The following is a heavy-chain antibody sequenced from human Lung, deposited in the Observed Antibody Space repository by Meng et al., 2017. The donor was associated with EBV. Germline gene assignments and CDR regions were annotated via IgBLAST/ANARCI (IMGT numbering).Heavy chain of an antibody. J-gene: IGHJ4*02. CDR3: ATGVADFEY. D-gene: IGHD6-19*01. Sequence: QLLLVQSGVEVKKPGAPVKVSCKASGYTFTSYDINWVRQGTGQGLEWMGWMNPNRGTTGYAQKFQGRVTMTRNISKSTAYMDLSSLRSEDTAVYYCATGVADFEYWGQGTLVTVSS. CDR2: MNPNRGTT. V-gene: IGHV1-8*01. CDR1: GYTFTSYD.